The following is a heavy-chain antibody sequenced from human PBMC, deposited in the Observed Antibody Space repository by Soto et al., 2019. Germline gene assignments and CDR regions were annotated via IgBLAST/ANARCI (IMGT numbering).Heavy chain of an antibody. Sequence: SVKVSFKASCYTFTSYGISWVRQAPGQGLEWMGWISAYNGNTNYAQKLQGRVTMTTDTSTSTAYMELRSLRSDDTAVYYCARRIVVVTYDAFDIWGQGTMVTVSS. D-gene: IGHD3-22*01. V-gene: IGHV1-18*01. CDR1: CYTFTSYG. J-gene: IGHJ3*02. CDR2: ISAYNGNT. CDR3: ARRIVVVTYDAFDI.